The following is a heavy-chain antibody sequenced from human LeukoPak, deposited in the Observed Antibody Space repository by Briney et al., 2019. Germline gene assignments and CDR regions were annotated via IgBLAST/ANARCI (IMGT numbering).Heavy chain of an antibody. CDR2: IYYSGST. CDR1: GGSLSSYY. Sequence: SETLSLTCTVSGGSLSSYYWSWIRQPPGKGLEWIGYIYYSGSTNYNPSPTSRVTISADTSKNQFSLKLSSVTAADTAVYYCARFLWWQGKNWFDPWGQGTLVTVSS. V-gene: IGHV4-59*08. D-gene: IGHD4/OR15-4a*01. J-gene: IGHJ5*02. CDR3: ARFLWWQGKNWFDP.